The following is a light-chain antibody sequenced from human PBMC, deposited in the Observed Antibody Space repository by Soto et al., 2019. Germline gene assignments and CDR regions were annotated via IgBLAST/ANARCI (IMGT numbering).Light chain of an antibody. CDR1: SSNIGSNY. V-gene: IGLV1-47*01. Sequence: QSALTQPPSASGTPGQRVTISCSGSSSNIGSNYVYWYQQLPGTAPKLLIYRNNQRPSGVPDRFSGSKSGTSASLAISGLRSEDEADYYCAAWDDSLSGSYVFGTGTK. CDR2: RNN. J-gene: IGLJ1*01. CDR3: AAWDDSLSGSYV.